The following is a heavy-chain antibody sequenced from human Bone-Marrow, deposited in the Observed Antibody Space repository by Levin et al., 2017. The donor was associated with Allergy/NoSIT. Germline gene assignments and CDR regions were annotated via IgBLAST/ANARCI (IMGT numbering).Heavy chain of an antibody. Sequence: SGPTLVKPTQTLTLTCTFSGFSLDTIGVGVGWIRQPPGKALEWLALIYWDEDTLYSPSLQNRLTITRGSSKNQVVLTFTDVGPVDTDTYICAHKRTWRGSDSAYWDQGTQVTVSP. D-gene: IGHD3-10*01. J-gene: IGHJ4*02. V-gene: IGHV2-5*02. CDR3: AHKRTWRGSDSAY. CDR1: GFSLDTIGVG. CDR2: IYWDEDT.